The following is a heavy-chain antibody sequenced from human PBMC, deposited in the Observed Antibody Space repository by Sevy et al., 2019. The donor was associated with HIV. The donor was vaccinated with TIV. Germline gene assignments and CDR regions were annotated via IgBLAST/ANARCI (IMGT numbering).Heavy chain of an antibody. J-gene: IGHJ5*02. Sequence: SETLSLTCAVYGGSFSGYYWSWIRQPPGKGLEWIGEINHSGNTNYNPSLKSRVTISVDTSKNQFSLNLNSVTAADTAVYYCARGTAAAGRWVGGTRRYNWFDPWGQGTLVTVSS. CDR1: GGSFSGYY. CDR2: INHSGNT. V-gene: IGHV4-34*01. D-gene: IGHD6-13*01. CDR3: ARGTAAAGRWVGGTRRYNWFDP.